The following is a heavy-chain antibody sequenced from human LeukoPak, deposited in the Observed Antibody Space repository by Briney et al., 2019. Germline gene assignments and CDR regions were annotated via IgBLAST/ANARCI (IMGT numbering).Heavy chain of an antibody. D-gene: IGHD6-13*01. J-gene: IGHJ3*02. CDR1: GYTFTSYY. Sequence: ASVKVSCKASGYTFTSYYMHWVQQAPGQGLEWMGIINPSDGSTDYAQKFQGRVTMTRDMSTSTVYMELSSLRSEDTAVYYCARTGIPSAFDIWGQGTMVTVSS. CDR3: ARTGIPSAFDI. CDR2: INPSDGST. V-gene: IGHV1-46*01.